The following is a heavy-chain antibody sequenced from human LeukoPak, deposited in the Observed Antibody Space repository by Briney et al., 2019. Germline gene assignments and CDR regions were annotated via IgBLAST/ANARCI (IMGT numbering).Heavy chain of an antibody. V-gene: IGHV4-34*01. D-gene: IGHD5-12*01. J-gene: IGHJ4*02. CDR1: GGSFSGYY. CDR2: INHSGST. Sequence: SETLSLTCAVYGGSFSGYYWSWVRQPPGKGLEWIGEINHSGSTNYNPSLTSRGTISVYTSKNQFSLKLSSVTAADTAVYYCARGVRDGYNFLRYYFVYWGQGTLVTVSS. CDR3: ARGVRDGYNFLRYYFVY.